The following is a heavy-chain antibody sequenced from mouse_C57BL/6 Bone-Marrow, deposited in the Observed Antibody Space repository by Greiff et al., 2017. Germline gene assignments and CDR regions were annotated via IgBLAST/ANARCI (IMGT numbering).Heavy chain of an antibody. D-gene: IGHD2-4*01. CDR3: ARQNDYDRFAY. CDR2: ISNGGGST. J-gene: IGHJ3*01. Sequence: EVMLVESGGGLVQPGASLKLSCAASGFTFSDYYMYWVRQTPEKRLEWVAYISNGGGSTYYPDTVKGRFTISRDNAKNTLYLQMSRLKSEDTAMYYCARQNDYDRFAYWGQGTLVTVSA. CDR1: GFTFSDYY. V-gene: IGHV5-12*01.